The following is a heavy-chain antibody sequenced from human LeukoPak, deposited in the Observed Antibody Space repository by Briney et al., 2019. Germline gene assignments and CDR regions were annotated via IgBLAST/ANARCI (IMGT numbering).Heavy chain of an antibody. V-gene: IGHV4-39*01. CDR3: ASAPGGSSWYKSVYNWFDP. Sequence: SETLSLTCTVSGGSISSSSYYWGWIRQPPGKGLEWVGSIYYSGSTYYNPSLKSRVTISVDTSKNQFSLKLSSVTAADTAVYYCASAPGGSSWYKSVYNWFDPWGQGTLATVSS. CDR2: IYYSGST. J-gene: IGHJ5*02. CDR1: GGSISSSSYY. D-gene: IGHD6-13*01.